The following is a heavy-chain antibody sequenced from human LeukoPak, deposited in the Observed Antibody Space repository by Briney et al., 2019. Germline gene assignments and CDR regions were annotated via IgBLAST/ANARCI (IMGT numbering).Heavy chain of an antibody. CDR1: GFTFSSYG. D-gene: IGHD5-18*01. CDR3: ATTAMALGAFDI. J-gene: IGHJ3*02. Sequence: GGSLRLSCAASGFTFSSYGMHWVRQAPGKVLEWVAFIRYDGSNKYYADSVKGRFTISRDNSKNTLYLQMNSLRAEDTAVYYCATTAMALGAFDIWGQGTMVTVSS. V-gene: IGHV3-30*02. CDR2: IRYDGSNK.